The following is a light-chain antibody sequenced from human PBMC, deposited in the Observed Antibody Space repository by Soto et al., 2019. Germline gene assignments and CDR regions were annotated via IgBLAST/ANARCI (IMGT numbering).Light chain of an antibody. CDR1: QSIGYW. CDR3: QQRSNWPLT. V-gene: IGKV1-5*01. CDR2: AAS. J-gene: IGKJ1*01. Sequence: DIQMTQSPSSLSASVGDRVTITCRASQSIGYWLAWYQQKPGKAPNLLIYAASSLETGVPSRFSGSGFGTEFTLTIASLQPDDSASYYCQQRSNWPLTFGQGTKVDIK.